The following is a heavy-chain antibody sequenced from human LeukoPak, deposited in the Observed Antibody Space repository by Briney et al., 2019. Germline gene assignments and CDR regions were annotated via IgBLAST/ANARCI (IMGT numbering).Heavy chain of an antibody. CDR1: GGSFSGYY. D-gene: IGHD5-18*01. V-gene: IGHV4-34*01. Sequence: PSETLSLTCAVYGGSFSGYYWSWIRQPPGKGLEWIGEINHSGSTYYNPSLKSRVTISVDTSKNQFSLKLSSVTAADTAVYYCASRGYSYVRDAFDIWGQGTMVTVSS. CDR2: INHSGST. J-gene: IGHJ3*02. CDR3: ASRGYSYVRDAFDI.